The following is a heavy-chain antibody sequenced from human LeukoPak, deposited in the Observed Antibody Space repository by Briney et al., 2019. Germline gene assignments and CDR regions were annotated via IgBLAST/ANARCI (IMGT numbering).Heavy chain of an antibody. V-gene: IGHV4-4*07. D-gene: IGHD2-8*01. CDR2: IYTGGTT. CDR1: GDSISSYY. Sequence: SETLSLTCTVSGDSISSYYWSWIRQPAGKGLQWIGRIYTGGTTTYNPSLKSRLTMSVDTSKNQFSLRLSSVTAADTAVYYCVREGTYCTHGVCYEYWGQGTLVTVSS. CDR3: VREGTYCTHGVCYEY. J-gene: IGHJ4*02.